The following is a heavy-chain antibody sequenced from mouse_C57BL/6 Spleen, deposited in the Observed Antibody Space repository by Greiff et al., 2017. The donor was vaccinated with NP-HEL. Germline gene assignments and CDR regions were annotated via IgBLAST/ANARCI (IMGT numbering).Heavy chain of an antibody. CDR1: GFNIKDYY. V-gene: IGHV14-2*01. CDR2: IDPEDGET. CDR3: ARWDDYGWYFDV. Sequence: VQLQQSGAELVKPGASVKLSCTASGFNIKDYYMHWVKQRTEQGLEWIGRIDPEDGETKYAPKFPGKATITADTSSNTAYLQCSSLTSEDTAVYYCARWDDYGWYFDVWGTGTTVTVSS. J-gene: IGHJ1*03. D-gene: IGHD2-4*01.